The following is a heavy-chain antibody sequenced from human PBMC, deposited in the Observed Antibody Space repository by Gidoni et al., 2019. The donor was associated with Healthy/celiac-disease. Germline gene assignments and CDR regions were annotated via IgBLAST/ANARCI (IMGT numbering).Heavy chain of an antibody. V-gene: IGHV3-9*01. CDR1: GFPFDDSA. D-gene: IGHD1-7*01. J-gene: IGHJ4*02. Sequence: EVQLVESGGGLVQPRRSLRLSCAASGFPFDDSARHWGRQAPGKGLEWVSGISWNSGSIGYADSVKGRFTISRDNAKNSLYLQMNSLRAEDTALYYCAKDSRLELRKAPFDYWGQGTLVTVSS. CDR2: ISWNSGSI. CDR3: AKDSRLELRKAPFDY.